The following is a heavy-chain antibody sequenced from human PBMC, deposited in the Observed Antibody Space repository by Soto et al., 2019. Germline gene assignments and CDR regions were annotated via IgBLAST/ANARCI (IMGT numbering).Heavy chain of an antibody. CDR1: GGTFGSHT. V-gene: IGHV1-69*06. Sequence: QVQLVQSGAEVKKPGSSVRVSCKVSGGTFGSHTFTWVRQAPGQGLEWMGEIIPVFNAANYELRFQDRVTITEDRSATTVDLELSRLTAADTATYYWARIETRTYHKTRGTDLDFWGQGTLVIVSS. D-gene: IGHD4-17*01. J-gene: IGHJ4*02. CDR2: IIPVFNAA. CDR3: ARIETRTYHKTRGTDLDF.